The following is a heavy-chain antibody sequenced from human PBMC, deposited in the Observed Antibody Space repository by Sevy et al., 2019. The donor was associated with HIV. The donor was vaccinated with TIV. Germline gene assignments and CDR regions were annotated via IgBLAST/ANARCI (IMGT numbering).Heavy chain of an antibody. CDR1: GFTFSYSG. CDR3: AKNTAAVGTGGFDY. J-gene: IGHJ4*02. Sequence: GGSLRLSCTTSGFTFSYSGMHWVRQAPGKGLEWVTFIRYDGRNTHYADSVKGRFTISRDNSKNMLYLQMNSLRGDDTAVYYCAKNTAAVGTGGFDYWGQGALVTVSS. CDR2: IRYDGRNT. V-gene: IGHV3-30*02. D-gene: IGHD6-13*01.